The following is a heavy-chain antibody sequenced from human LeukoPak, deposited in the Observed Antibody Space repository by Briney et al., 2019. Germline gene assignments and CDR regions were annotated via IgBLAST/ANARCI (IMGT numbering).Heavy chain of an antibody. Sequence: SETLSLTCTVSGGSISSGGYYWSWIRQHPGKGLEWIGYIYYSGSTYYNPSLKSRVTISVDTSKNQFSLKLSSVTAADTAVYYCAREGYCSSTSCYRMRYNWFDPWGQGTLVTVSS. CDR2: IYYSGST. CDR3: AREGYCSSTSCYRMRYNWFDP. J-gene: IGHJ5*02. V-gene: IGHV4-31*03. CDR1: GGSISSGGYY. D-gene: IGHD2-2*01.